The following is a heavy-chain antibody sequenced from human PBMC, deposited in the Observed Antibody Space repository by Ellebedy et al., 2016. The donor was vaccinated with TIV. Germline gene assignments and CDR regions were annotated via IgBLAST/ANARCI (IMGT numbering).Heavy chain of an antibody. CDR3: ARRYFDL. V-gene: IGHV3-7*01. J-gene: IGHJ2*01. CDR1: GFTFSSCW. Sequence: GGSLRLSXAASGFTFSSCWMQWVRQAPGKGLEWVANIKQDGSEKHYVDSVRGRFTISRDNAKNSLYLQMNSLRAEDTAVYYCARRYFDLWGRGTLVTVSS. CDR2: IKQDGSEK.